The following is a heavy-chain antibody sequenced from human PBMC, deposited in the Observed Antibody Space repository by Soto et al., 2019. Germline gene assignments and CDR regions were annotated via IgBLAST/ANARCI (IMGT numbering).Heavy chain of an antibody. CDR2: IYWDDDK. CDR3: VRLLWFGELS. D-gene: IGHD3-10*01. Sequence: QITLKESGPTMVKPTQALTLTCTFSGFSLSTRGVGVGWLRPPPGKALEWLALIYWDDDKRYSPSLKSRLTITKDTTKNQVVLTMTNMDPVDTATYYCVRLLWFGELSWGQGTLVTVSS. J-gene: IGHJ4*02. V-gene: IGHV2-5*02. CDR1: GFSLSTRGVG.